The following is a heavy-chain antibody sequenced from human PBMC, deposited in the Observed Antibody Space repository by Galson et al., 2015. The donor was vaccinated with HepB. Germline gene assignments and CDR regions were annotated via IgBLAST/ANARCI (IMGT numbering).Heavy chain of an antibody. CDR3: ARGSSWYWQRTGPDY. CDR1: GYTFTSYG. CDR2: ISAYNGNT. V-gene: IGHV1-18*01. Sequence: SVKVSCKASGYTFTSYGISWVRQAPGQGLEWMGWISAYNGNTNYAQKLQGRVTMTTDTSTSTAYMELRSLRSDDTAVYYCARGSSWYWQRTGPDYWGQGTLVTVSS. J-gene: IGHJ4*02. D-gene: IGHD6-13*01.